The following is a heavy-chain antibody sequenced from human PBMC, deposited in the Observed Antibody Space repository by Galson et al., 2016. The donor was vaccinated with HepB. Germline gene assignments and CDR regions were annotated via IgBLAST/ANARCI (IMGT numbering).Heavy chain of an antibody. D-gene: IGHD5-12*01. CDR2: ISDSGRTT. Sequence: SLRLSCAASGFAFSSYAMSWVRQAPGKGLEWVSAISDSGRTTYYPDSVKGRFTIPRDNSRNTLHLQMNSLTAEDTAIYYCANLRGGYSGPRYYDYYNGMDVWGQGTTVTVSS. J-gene: IGHJ6*02. V-gene: IGHV3-23*01. CDR3: ANLRGGYSGPRYYDYYNGMDV. CDR1: GFAFSSYA.